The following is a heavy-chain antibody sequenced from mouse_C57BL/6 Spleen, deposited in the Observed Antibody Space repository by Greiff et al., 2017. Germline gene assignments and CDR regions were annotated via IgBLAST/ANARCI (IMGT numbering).Heavy chain of an antibody. CDR3: AGSSYGLAY. V-gene: IGHV1-80*01. J-gene: IGHJ3*01. Sequence: VQLQQSGAELVKPGASVKISCKASGYAFSSYWMNWVKQGPGKGLEWIGQIYPGDGDTNYNGKFKGKATLTADKSSSTAYMQISSLTSEDSAVYFCAGSSYGLAYWGQGTLVTVYA. CDR2: IYPGDGDT. D-gene: IGHD1-1*01. CDR1: GYAFSSYW.